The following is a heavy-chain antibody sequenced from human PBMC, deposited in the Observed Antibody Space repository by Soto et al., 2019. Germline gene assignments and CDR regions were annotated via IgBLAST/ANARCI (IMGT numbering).Heavy chain of an antibody. D-gene: IGHD6-13*01. CDR2: ISGSGGST. J-gene: IGHJ6*02. V-gene: IGHV3-23*01. CDR3: ANRLGYSSTYGMDV. CDR1: GFTFGSYA. Sequence: EVQLLESGGGLVQPGGSLRLSCAASGFTFGSYAMSWVRQAPGKGLEWVSSISGSGGSTHYADSVKGRFTMSRDNSKNTLCLQMNSLRAEDTAIYYCANRLGYSSTYGMDVWGHVTTVTVS.